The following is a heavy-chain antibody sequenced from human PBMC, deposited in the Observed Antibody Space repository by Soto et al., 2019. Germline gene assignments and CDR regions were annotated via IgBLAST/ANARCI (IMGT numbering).Heavy chain of an antibody. Sequence: PSETLSLTCTVSGGSIISSSYSWVWIRQPPGKGPEWIGTIYYSGSTYYNPSLKSRVTISVDTSKNQFSLKLSSVTAADTAVYYCATRQGGSYNWFDPWGQGTLVTVSS. CDR2: IYYSGST. CDR3: ATRQGGSYNWFDP. D-gene: IGHD2-15*01. CDR1: GGSIISSSYS. J-gene: IGHJ5*02. V-gene: IGHV4-39*01.